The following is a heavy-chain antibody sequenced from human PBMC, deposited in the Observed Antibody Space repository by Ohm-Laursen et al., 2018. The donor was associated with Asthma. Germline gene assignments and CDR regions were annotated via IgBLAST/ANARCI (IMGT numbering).Heavy chain of an antibody. V-gene: IGHV3-30*04. CDR2: IWYDGSNK. D-gene: IGHD2-15*01. CDR3: ARNLAVVAATPLDY. J-gene: IGHJ4*02. CDR1: GFTFRSYA. Sequence: SLRLSCAASGFTFRSYAMHWVRQAPGKGLEWVAVIWYDGSNKYYADSVKGRFTISRDNSKNTLYLQMNSLRAEDTAVYYCARNLAVVAATPLDYWGQGTLVTVSS.